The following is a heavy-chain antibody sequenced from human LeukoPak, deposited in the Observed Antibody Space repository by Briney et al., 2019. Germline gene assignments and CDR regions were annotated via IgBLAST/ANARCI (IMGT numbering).Heavy chain of an antibody. J-gene: IGHJ4*02. CDR1: GGSISRTSYY. CDR2: VFDSGST. CDR3: ARLDGWGLDFDY. Sequence: SETLSLTCTVSGGSISRTSYYWDWIRQPPGKGLEWIGNVFDSGSTHYNPSFQSRVTISVDTSRSEFSLKLTSVTAADTAAYFCARLDGWGLDFDYWGQGVLVVVSS. V-gene: IGHV4-39*01. D-gene: IGHD3-16*01.